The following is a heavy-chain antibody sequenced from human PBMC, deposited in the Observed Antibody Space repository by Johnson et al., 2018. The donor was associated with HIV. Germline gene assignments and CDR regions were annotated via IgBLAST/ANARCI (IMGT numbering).Heavy chain of an antibody. CDR1: GFTFSNAW. Sequence: MLLVESGGGLVKPGGSLRLSCAASGFTFSNAWMSWVRQAPGKGLEWVGRIKSKTDGGTTDYAAPVKGRFTISRDDSKNTLYLQMNSLKTEDTAVYYCTTATPVGRGAFDIWGQGTMVTVAS. CDR2: IKSKTDGGTT. J-gene: IGHJ3*02. V-gene: IGHV3-15*01. CDR3: TTATPVGRGAFDI. D-gene: IGHD1-26*01.